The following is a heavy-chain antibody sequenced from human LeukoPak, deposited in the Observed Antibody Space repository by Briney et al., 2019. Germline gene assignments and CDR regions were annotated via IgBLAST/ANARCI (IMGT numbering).Heavy chain of an antibody. V-gene: IGHV3-74*01. J-gene: IGHJ6*02. CDR3: ARCVGWLQSNYYYYVMDV. CDR1: GFTFSNYR. D-gene: IGHD5-24*01. Sequence: GGSLRLSCAASGFTFSNYRMHWVRQAPGKGLVWVSRINSDGSSTSYADSVKGRFTISRDNAKNTLYLQMNSLRAEDTAVYYCARCVGWLQSNYYYYVMDVWGQGTTVTVSS. CDR2: INSDGSST.